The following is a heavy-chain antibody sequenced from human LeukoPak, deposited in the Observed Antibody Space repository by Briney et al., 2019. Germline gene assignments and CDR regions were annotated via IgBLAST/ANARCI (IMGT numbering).Heavy chain of an antibody. J-gene: IGHJ3*02. CDR1: GFTFSSYG. V-gene: IGHV3-23*01. CDR3: AKGRQEQWLVTDAFDI. D-gene: IGHD6-19*01. CDR2: ISGSGGST. Sequence: PGGTLRLSCAASGFTFSSYGMSWVRQAPGKGLEWVSGISGSGGSTYYADSVKGRFTISRDNSKNTLYLQMNSLRAEDTAVYYCAKGRQEQWLVTDAFDIWGQGTMVTVSS.